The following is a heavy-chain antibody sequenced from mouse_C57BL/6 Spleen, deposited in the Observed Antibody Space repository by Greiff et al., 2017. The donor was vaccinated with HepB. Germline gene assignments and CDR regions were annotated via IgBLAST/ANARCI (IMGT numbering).Heavy chain of an antibody. Sequence: QVQLQQPGAELVRPGSSVKLSCKASGYTFTSYWIDWVKQRPGQGLEWIGNIYPSDSETHYNQKFKDKATLTVDKSSSTAYMQLSSLTSEDSAVYYCARGGYDYDGRFAYWGQGTLVTVSA. CDR3: ARGGYDYDGRFAY. CDR1: GYTFTSYW. D-gene: IGHD2-4*01. CDR2: IYPSDSET. J-gene: IGHJ3*01. V-gene: IGHV1-61*01.